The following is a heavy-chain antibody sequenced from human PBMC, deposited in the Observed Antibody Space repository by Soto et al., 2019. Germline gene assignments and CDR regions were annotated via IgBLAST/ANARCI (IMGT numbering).Heavy chain of an antibody. CDR2: IYSGGST. CDR3: ARVKLWNRTTYFSSTSSYHGPYYYYGMDV. V-gene: IGHV3-66*01. D-gene: IGHD2-2*01. J-gene: IGHJ6*02. Sequence: GGSLRLSCAASGFTVSSNYMSWVRQAPGKGLEWVSVIYSGGSTYYADSVKGRFTISRDNSKNTLYLQMNSLRAEDTAVYYCARVKLWNRTTYFSSTSSYHGPYYYYGMDVWGQGTTVTVSS. CDR1: GFTVSSNY.